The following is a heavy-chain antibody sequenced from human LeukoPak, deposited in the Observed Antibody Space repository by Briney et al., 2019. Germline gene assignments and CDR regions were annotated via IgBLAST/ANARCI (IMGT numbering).Heavy chain of an antibody. CDR2: INAGNGNT. CDR1: GYTFTSYS. J-gene: IGHJ4*02. CDR3: ARDQEAFDY. Sequence: ASVKVSCKASGYTFTSYSMHWVRQAPGQRLEWMGWINAGNGNTKFSQKFQGRVTVTRDTSTSTVHMELSGLRSEDTAVYYCARDQEAFDYWGQGTLVTVSS. V-gene: IGHV1-3*01.